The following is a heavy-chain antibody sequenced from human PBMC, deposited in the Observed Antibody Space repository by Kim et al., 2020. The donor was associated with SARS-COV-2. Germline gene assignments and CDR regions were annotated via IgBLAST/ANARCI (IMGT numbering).Heavy chain of an antibody. CDR2: IIPIFGTA. CDR1: GGTFSSYA. Sequence: SVKVSCKASGGTFSSYAISWVRQAPGQGLEWMGGIIPIFGTANYAQKFQGRVTITADESTSTAYMELSSLRSEDTAVYYCARAKLELRRGGYYYYYGMDVWGQGTTVTVS. CDR3: ARAKLELRRGGYYYYYGMDV. V-gene: IGHV1-69*13. J-gene: IGHJ6*02. D-gene: IGHD1-7*01.